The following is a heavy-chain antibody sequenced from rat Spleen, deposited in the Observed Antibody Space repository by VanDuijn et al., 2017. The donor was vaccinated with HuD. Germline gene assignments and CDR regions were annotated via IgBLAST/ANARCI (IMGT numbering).Heavy chain of an antibody. CDR3: TTGPYGGYSPYYFDY. CDR1: GFTFSNYG. D-gene: IGHD1-11*01. V-gene: IGHV5-27*01. CDR2: ITNSGGST. J-gene: IGHJ2*01. Sequence: EVQLVESGGGLVQPGRSLKLSCAASGFTFSNYGMAWVRQAPTKGLEWVASITNSGGSTYYRDSVKGRFTISRDNAKSTLYLQMDSLRSEDTATYYCTTGPYGGYSPYYFDYWGQGVMVTVSS.